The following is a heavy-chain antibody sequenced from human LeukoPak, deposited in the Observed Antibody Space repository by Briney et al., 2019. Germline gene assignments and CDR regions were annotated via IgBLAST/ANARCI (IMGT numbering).Heavy chain of an antibody. D-gene: IGHD1-26*01. Sequence: GGSLRLSCAASGFTFSSYAMSWVRQAPGKGLEWVSAISGSGGSTYYADSVKGRFTISRDNSKNTLYLQMNSLRAEDTAVYYCARIAEQHLQYYLDSWGQGTLVTVSS. CDR2: ISGSGGST. CDR1: GFTFSSYA. J-gene: IGHJ4*02. V-gene: IGHV3-23*01. CDR3: ARIAEQHLQYYLDS.